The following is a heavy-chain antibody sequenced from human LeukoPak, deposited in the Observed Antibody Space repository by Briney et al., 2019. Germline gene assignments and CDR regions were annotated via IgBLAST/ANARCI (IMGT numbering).Heavy chain of an antibody. J-gene: IGHJ2*01. CDR2: IHYSGST. CDR1: GGSISGCY. D-gene: IGHD4-17*01. V-gene: IGHV4-59*12. Sequence: SETLSLTCTVSGGSISGCYWSWIRQPPGKGLEWIGWIHYSGSTTYNPSLKSRVAISVDTSKNQFSLKLSSVTAADTAVYYCARVPDDGDYGGWHFDLWGRGTLVIVSS. CDR3: ARVPDDGDYGGWHFDL.